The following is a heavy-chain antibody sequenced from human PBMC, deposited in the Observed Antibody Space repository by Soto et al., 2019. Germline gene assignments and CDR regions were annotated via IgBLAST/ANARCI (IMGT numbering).Heavy chain of an antibody. CDR1: GYSFTSYW. CDR2: IYPGDSDT. J-gene: IGHJ2*01. Sequence: GDSLKISCNCSGYSFTSYWIGWVLQMPVKGLEWMGIIYPGDSDTRYSPSFQGQVTISADKSISTAYLQWSSLKASDTAMYYCARLITMVREGYFDLWGRGTLVTVSS. CDR3: ARLITMVREGYFDL. V-gene: IGHV5-51*01. D-gene: IGHD3-10*01.